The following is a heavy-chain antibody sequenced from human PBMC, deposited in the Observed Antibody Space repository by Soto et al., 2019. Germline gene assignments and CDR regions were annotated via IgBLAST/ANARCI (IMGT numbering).Heavy chain of an antibody. Sequence: QVQLVESGGGVVQPGRSLRLSCAASGFTFASYAMHWVRQAPGKGLEWVAVMSDDGTNKHYADSVKGRFTISRDNSKNTLYLQMNILRADDTAVYYCVREPGEQWLVRFDYWGQGTLVTVSS. CDR2: MSDDGTNK. CDR3: VREPGEQWLVRFDY. D-gene: IGHD6-19*01. CDR1: GFTFASYA. V-gene: IGHV3-30-3*01. J-gene: IGHJ4*02.